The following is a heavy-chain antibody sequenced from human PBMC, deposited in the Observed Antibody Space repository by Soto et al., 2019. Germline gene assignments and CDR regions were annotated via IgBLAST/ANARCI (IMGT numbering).Heavy chain of an antibody. J-gene: IGHJ5*02. CDR1: GFTFGDYA. CDR2: IRSKAYGGTT. Sequence: GGSLRLSCTASGFTFGDYAMSWFRQAPGKGLEWVGFIRSKAYGGTTEYAASVKGRFTISRDDFKSIAYLQMNSLKTEDTAVYYCTRARGYYDFGGWFDPWGQGTLVTVSS. V-gene: IGHV3-49*03. D-gene: IGHD3-3*01. CDR3: TRARGYYDFGGWFDP.